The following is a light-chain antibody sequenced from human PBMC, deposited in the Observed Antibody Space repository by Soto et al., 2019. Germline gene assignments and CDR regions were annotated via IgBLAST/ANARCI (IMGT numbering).Light chain of an antibody. V-gene: IGKV3-11*01. CDR1: QSVLIH. Sequence: LFTQSPFTVSFSPGERDTLSXRSSQSVLIHFLTWYQQSHGQAPRVLIYGASNMAQGSPASFSCSGSATDFTRTISSREPEDFAVYYCQQRSNWPITFGQGTRLEIK. J-gene: IGKJ5*01. CDR2: GAS. CDR3: QQRSNWPIT.